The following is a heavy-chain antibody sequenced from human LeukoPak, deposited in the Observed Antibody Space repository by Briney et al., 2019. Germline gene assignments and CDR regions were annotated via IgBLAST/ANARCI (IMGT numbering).Heavy chain of an antibody. CDR1: GYTFTGYY. Sequence: SSVQVSCKASGYTFTGYYMHWLRPAPGQGLEWIGWINPNSGGTNYPQKFQVRVTMTRDTYISTAYMELSRLRSDDTAVYYCARDRGQWLVPARESRNWFDPWGQGTLVTVSS. J-gene: IGHJ5*02. V-gene: IGHV1-2*02. CDR2: INPNSGGT. D-gene: IGHD6-19*01. CDR3: ARDRGQWLVPARESRNWFDP.